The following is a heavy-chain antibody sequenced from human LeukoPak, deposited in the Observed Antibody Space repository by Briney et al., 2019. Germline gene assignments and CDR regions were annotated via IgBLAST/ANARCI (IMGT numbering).Heavy chain of an antibody. CDR1: GGSISSYY. CDR3: ARSASSTSRSAFDI. CDR2: CHYSGNT. V-gene: IGHV4-59*13. J-gene: IGHJ3*02. Sequence: PSETLSLTCTVSGGSISSYYWSWIRQPPGKGLEWIGYCHYSGNTNYNPSLKSRATIAVDMSKSQFSLTLNSVTAADTAVYYCARSASSTSRSAFDIWGQGTRVTASS.